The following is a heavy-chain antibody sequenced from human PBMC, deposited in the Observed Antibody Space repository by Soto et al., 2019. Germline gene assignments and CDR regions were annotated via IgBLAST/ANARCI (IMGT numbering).Heavy chain of an antibody. J-gene: IGHJ4*02. CDR3: AHRPAFSMAFDY. CDR2: IYWDDDT. V-gene: IGHV2-5*02. CDR1: GFSLSTYGVG. Sequence: SVPTLVNPTQTLTLTCNFSGFSLSTYGVGVGWIRQPPGKALEWLALIYWDDDTRFSPSLNSRLAITKDTSKSQVVLTMTHMDPVATPKYSSAHRPAFSMAFDYWGPGSLVTVSS. D-gene: IGHD3-10*01.